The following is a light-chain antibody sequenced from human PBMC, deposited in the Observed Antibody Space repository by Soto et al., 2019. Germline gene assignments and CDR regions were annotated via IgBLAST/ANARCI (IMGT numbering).Light chain of an antibody. Sequence: EIVLTQSPGTLSLSPGERATLSCMASETLTTRFLAWYQQKPGQAPRLLIYGASSRATGIPDRFSGSGSGTEYTLTISRLDPEDFAVYSCQQYADSPYTFGQGTTLEIK. V-gene: IGKV3-20*01. CDR3: QQYADSPYT. CDR1: ETLTTRF. J-gene: IGKJ2*01. CDR2: GAS.